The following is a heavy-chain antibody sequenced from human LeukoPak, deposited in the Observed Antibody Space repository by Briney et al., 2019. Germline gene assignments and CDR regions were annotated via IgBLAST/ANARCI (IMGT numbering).Heavy chain of an antibody. CDR2: IKPDGSDT. V-gene: IGHV3-7*01. J-gene: IGHJ5*02. Sequence: GGSLRLSCVASDFTFTNSWMSWVRQAPGKGLEWAADIKPDGSDTGYVDSVKGRLTISRDNAKNSLYLQMDSLRVEDTAVYYCVRGTRLADRWGQGTLVTVSS. D-gene: IGHD1-7*01. CDR1: DFTFTNSW. CDR3: VRGTRLADR.